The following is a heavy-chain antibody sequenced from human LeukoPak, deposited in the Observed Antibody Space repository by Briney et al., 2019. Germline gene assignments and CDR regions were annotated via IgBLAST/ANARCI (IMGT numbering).Heavy chain of an antibody. J-gene: IGHJ5*02. V-gene: IGHV4-30-2*01. CDR3: ARGKGSSGKYNWFDP. Sequence: PSETLSLTCAVSGGSISRGGYSWSWIRQPPGKGLEWIGYIYHSGSTYYNPSLKSRVTISVDRSKNQFSLKLSSVTAADTAVYYCARGKGSSGKYNWFDPWGQGTLVTVSS. D-gene: IGHD1-26*01. CDR1: GGSISRGGYS. CDR2: IYHSGST.